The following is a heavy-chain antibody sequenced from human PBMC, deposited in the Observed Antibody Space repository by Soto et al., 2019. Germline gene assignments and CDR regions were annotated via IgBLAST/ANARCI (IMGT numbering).Heavy chain of an antibody. J-gene: IGHJ4*02. CDR1: GFPFGGFP. D-gene: IGHD6-19*01. Sequence: GGSRKISCAAPGFPFGGFPMPWGRQAPGKGLESVALISSDTSIKNYAASVKGRFTISRDNSRTTLYLQMDSLRTEDTAVYFCARASGWYYFAYRSQGALVTVSS. CDR3: ARASGWYYFAY. V-gene: IGHV3-30-3*01. CDR2: ISSDTSIK.